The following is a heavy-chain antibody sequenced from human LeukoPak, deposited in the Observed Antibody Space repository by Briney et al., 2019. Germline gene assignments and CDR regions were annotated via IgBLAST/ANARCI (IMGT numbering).Heavy chain of an antibody. CDR3: VSGFLQWLY. V-gene: IGHV3-7*03. D-gene: IGHD3-3*01. CDR1: GFTFSNYW. J-gene: IGHJ4*02. Sequence: GGSLRLSCAASGFTFSNYWMRWVRQAPGKGLEWVANIKQDGSEKYYVDSVKGRFTISRDNAKNSLYLQMNSLRAEDTAVYFCVSGFLQWLYWGQGTLVTVSS. CDR2: IKQDGSEK.